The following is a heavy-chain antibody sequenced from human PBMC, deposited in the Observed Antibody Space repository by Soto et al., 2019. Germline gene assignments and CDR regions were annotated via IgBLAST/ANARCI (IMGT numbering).Heavy chain of an antibody. D-gene: IGHD3-22*01. J-gene: IGHJ2*01. CDR1: VFTFNNYG. CDR3: ARDRYSYDSRAYKGADWYFHL. V-gene: IGHV3-33*01. CDR2: IWYDGSHE. Sequence: XGSLRLSCAASVFTFNNYGMHCVRHAPGKGLEWVAVIWYDGSHESYADSVKGRFTISRDNSKNTLYLQMNSLRAEDTAVYYCARDRYSYDSRAYKGADWYFHLWGRATLDNVSS.